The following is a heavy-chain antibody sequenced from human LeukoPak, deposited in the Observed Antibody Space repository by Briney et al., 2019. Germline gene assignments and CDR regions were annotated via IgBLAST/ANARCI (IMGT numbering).Heavy chain of an antibody. V-gene: IGHV3-23*01. CDR3: AKGTVSAIVGATTLDY. J-gene: IGHJ4*02. D-gene: IGHD1-26*01. CDR1: GFTFSNYA. CDR2: ISGSTDST. Sequence: GGSLRLSCAASGFTFSNYAMNWVRQAPGKGLEWVSLISGSTDSTYYADSVKGRFSISRDNSKNTVYLQMNSLRVEDTAVYYCAKGTVSAIVGATTLDYWGQGTLVTVSS.